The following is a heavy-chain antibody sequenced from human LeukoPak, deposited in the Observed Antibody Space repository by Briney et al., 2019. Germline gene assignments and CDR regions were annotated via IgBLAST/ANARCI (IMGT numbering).Heavy chain of an antibody. CDR1: GDSISSSNYY. J-gene: IGHJ4*02. CDR3: ARDLYGSRDY. CDR2: IYYSGTT. Sequence: SETLSLTCTVSGDSISSSNYYWGCIRQPPGKGLEWIGSIYYSGTTYYNPSLKSRVTISVDTSKNQFSLKLSSVTAADTAVYYCARDLYGSRDYWGQGTLVTVSS. D-gene: IGHD3-10*01. V-gene: IGHV4-39*07.